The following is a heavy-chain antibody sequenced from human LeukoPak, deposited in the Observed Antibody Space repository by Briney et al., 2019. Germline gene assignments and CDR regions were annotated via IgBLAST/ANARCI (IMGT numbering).Heavy chain of an antibody. V-gene: IGHV4-30-4*08. J-gene: IGHJ5*02. D-gene: IGHD6-13*01. Sequence: SWVRQAPGKGLEWIGYIYYSGSTYYNPSLKSRVTISVDTSKNQFTLQLSSVTAADAAVYYCAGVDLYSSSWRASNWFDPWGQGTLVTVSS. CDR2: IYYSGST. CDR3: AGVDLYSSSWRASNWFDP.